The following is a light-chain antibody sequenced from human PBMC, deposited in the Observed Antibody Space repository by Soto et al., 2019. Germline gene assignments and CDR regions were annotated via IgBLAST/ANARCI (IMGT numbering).Light chain of an antibody. J-gene: IGKJ1*01. CDR3: QQYGSSPPT. V-gene: IGKV3-20*01. CDR1: QNVGSRY. Sequence: EIVLTQSPGTLSLSPGERATLSCRASQNVGSRYLAWYQQKPGQAPRLLIYGTSNRATGITDSFSGSESGTDFSLTISSLEPGDLAVYYCQQYGSSPPTFGQGTKVEIK. CDR2: GTS.